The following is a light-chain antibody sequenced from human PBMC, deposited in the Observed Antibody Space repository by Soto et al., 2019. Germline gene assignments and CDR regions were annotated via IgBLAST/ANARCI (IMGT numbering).Light chain of an antibody. CDR1: QSVSSSF. CDR2: GAS. V-gene: IGKV3-20*01. Sequence: EIVLTQSPGTLSLSPGERATLSCRASQSVSSSFLAWYQQKPGQALRLLIYGASSRATSIPARFSGSGSGTDFTLTISRLQPADFAVYYGQQYGSSPYTFGQGTKLEIK. CDR3: QQYGSSPYT. J-gene: IGKJ2*01.